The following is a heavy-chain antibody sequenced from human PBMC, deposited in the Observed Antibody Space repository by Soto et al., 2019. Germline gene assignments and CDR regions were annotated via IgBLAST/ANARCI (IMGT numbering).Heavy chain of an antibody. CDR3: ARESITTYYDFWSGYLDAFDI. D-gene: IGHD3-3*01. J-gene: IGHJ3*02. Sequence: PSETLSLTCAVYSGSFSGYYWSWIRQPPGKGLEWIGEINHRGSTNYNPSLKSRVTVSVDKSKNQSSLNLRSVIAADTAVYYCARESITTYYDFWSGYLDAFDIWGQGTMVTVSS. CDR1: SGSFSGYY. CDR2: INHRGST. V-gene: IGHV4-34*01.